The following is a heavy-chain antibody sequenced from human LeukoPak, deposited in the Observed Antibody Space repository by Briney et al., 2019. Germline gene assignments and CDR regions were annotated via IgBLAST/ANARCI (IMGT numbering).Heavy chain of an antibody. Sequence: PGGSLRLSCAASGFTFITYSMNWVRQAPGKGLEWVSYISGSSSTIYYADSVKGRFTISRDNAKNSLYLQMNSLRAEDTAVYYCARDGIYCSSTSCYESYFDYWGQGTLVTVSS. CDR2: ISGSSSTI. V-gene: IGHV3-48*01. CDR3: ARDGIYCSSTSCYESYFDY. CDR1: GFTFITYS. D-gene: IGHD2-2*01. J-gene: IGHJ4*02.